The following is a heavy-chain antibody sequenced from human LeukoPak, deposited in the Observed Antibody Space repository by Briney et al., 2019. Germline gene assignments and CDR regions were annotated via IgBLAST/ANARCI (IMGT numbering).Heavy chain of an antibody. J-gene: IGHJ6*02. V-gene: IGHV4-59*01. CDR2: IYYSGTT. Sequence: SETLSLTCTVSGGSISYYYWSWIRQSPGKGLEWIGYIYYSGTTNYNPSLKSRVTISVDTSKNQFSLQLRSVIAADTAVYYCAREDPQTTVPEGMDVWGQGTTVTVSS. CDR1: GGSISYYY. D-gene: IGHD4-17*01. CDR3: AREDPQTTVPEGMDV.